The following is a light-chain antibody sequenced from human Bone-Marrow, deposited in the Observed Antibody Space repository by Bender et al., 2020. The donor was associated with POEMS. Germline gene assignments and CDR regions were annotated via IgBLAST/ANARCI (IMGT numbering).Light chain of an antibody. CDR1: SSNIGTNP. CDR2: INN. V-gene: IGLV1-44*01. Sequence: QSVLTQPPSASGTPGQRVTISCSGSSSNIGTNPVNWYQQLPGTAPKLLIYINNQRPSGVPDRFSGSKSDNTASLSISGLQAEDEAHYYCTSYTSSFTWVFGTGTKVTVL. CDR3: TSYTSSFTWV. J-gene: IGLJ1*01.